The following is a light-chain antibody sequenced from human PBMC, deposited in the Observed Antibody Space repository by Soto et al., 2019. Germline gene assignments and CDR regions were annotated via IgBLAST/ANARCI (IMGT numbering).Light chain of an antibody. Sequence: QSALTQPPSVSSAPGHKVTISCSGSSSNIGGNSVSWYQQLPGTAPKLLIYDDNKRPSGIPDRFSGSKSGTSATLGITGFQTGDEADYYCGSWDSSLSAYVFGTGTRSPS. CDR1: SSNIGGNS. V-gene: IGLV1-51*01. CDR3: GSWDSSLSAYV. CDR2: DDN. J-gene: IGLJ1*01.